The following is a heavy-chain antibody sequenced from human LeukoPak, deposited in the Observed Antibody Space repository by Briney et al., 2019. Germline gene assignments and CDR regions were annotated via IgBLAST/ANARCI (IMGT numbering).Heavy chain of an antibody. J-gene: IGHJ3*01. CDR3: ARRGAQGGFDF. D-gene: IGHD3-10*01. CDR2: INPSGGST. V-gene: IGHV1-46*01. CDR1: GYTLTSYY. Sequence: GASVTVSCKASGYTLTSYYLHWVREAPGQGLEWMGIINPSGGSTTYAQKFQGRVTMTRDASTSTVYMELSSLRSDDTAVYYCARRGAQGGFDFWGQGTMVTVSS.